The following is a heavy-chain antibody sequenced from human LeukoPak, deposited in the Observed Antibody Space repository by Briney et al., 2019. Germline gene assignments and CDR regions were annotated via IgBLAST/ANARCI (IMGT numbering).Heavy chain of an antibody. Sequence: PSQTLSLTCTVSGGSISSGGYYWIWIRQHPGKGLEWIGYIYYSGATYHNPSLKSRITISVDTSTNQFSLKLSSVTAADTAVYYCARLLTYFDSDSWGQGTLVTVSS. CDR1: GGSISSGGYY. V-gene: IGHV4-31*03. D-gene: IGHD3-9*01. J-gene: IGHJ4*02. CDR3: ARLLTYFDSDS. CDR2: IYYSGAT.